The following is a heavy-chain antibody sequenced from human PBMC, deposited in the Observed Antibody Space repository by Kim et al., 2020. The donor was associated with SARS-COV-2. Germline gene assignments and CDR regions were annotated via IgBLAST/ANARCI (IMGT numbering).Heavy chain of an antibody. CDR1: GYTFTDNY. CDR3: ARQHISLHYFDH. Sequence: ASVKVSCRASGYTFTDNYMHWVRQAPGQGLEWMGVINPSGGSSTYARKFQDRVTMTRDTSTNTLYMELRSLTSEDRAIYYCARQHISLHYFDHWGQGTL. CDR2: INPSGGSS. J-gene: IGHJ4*02. D-gene: IGHD6-13*01. V-gene: IGHV1-46*01.